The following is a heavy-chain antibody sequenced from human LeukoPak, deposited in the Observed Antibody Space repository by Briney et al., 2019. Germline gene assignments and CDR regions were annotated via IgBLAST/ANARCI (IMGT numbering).Heavy chain of an antibody. Sequence: PSGTLSLTCAVSGGSISSSNWWSWVRQPPGKGLEWIGEINHSGSTNYNPSLKSRVTISVDTSKNQFSLKLSSVTAADTAVYYCAGLEYCSGGSCYGHYYYYMDVWGKGTTVTVSS. D-gene: IGHD2-15*01. CDR1: GGSISSSNW. V-gene: IGHV4-4*02. J-gene: IGHJ6*03. CDR2: INHSGST. CDR3: AGLEYCSGGSCYGHYYYYMDV.